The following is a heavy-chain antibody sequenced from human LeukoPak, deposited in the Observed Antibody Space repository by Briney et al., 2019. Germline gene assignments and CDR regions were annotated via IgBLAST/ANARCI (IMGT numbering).Heavy chain of an antibody. D-gene: IGHD3-22*01. CDR3: ARGPYFYDSSGAFDI. CDR1: GDSISSGDYY. CDR2: ISSSGST. V-gene: IGHV4-61*02. Sequence: PSETLSLTCTVSGDSISSGDYYWSWIRQPAGKGLEWIGRISSSGSTNYNPSLKSRVTISVETSKNQFSLKLSSVTAADTAVYFCARGPYFYDSSGAFDIWGQGTMVTVSS. J-gene: IGHJ3*02.